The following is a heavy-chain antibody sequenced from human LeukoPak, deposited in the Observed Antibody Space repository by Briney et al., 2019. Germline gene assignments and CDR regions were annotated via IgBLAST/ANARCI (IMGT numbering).Heavy chain of an antibody. V-gene: IGHV3-7*03. CDR3: AKGRFGELLGSDAFDI. Sequence: PGGSLRLSCAASGFTFSSYAMSWVRQAPGKGLEWVANINQDGSEISYVDSVKGRFTISRDNAKNSLYLQMNSLRAEDTALYYCAKGRFGELLGSDAFDIWGQGTMVTVSS. CDR2: INQDGSEI. J-gene: IGHJ3*02. D-gene: IGHD3-10*01. CDR1: GFTFSSYA.